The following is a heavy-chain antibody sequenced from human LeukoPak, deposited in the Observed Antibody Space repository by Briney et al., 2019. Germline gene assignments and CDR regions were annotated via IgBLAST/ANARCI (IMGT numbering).Heavy chain of an antibody. V-gene: IGHV3-9*03. J-gene: IGHJ4*02. CDR1: GFTFDDYA. CDR3: AKDIRGGSSSSGFDY. CDR2: ISWNSGSI. D-gene: IGHD6-6*01. Sequence: GRSLRLSCAASGFTFDDYAMHWVRQAPGKGLEWVSGISWNSGSIGYADSVKGRFTISRDNAKNSLYLQMNSLRAEDMALYYCAKDIRGGSSSSGFDYWGQGTLVTVSS.